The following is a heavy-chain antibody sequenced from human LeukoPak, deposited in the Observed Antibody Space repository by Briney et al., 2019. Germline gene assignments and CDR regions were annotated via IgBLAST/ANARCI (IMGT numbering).Heavy chain of an antibody. V-gene: IGHV4-4*07. CDR2: IYASGST. J-gene: IGHJ6*03. CDR3: ASGYYYYYMDV. CDR1: GGFISDYY. Sequence: NASETLSLNCSVFGGFISDYYWSWIRQPAGKGLEWIGRIYASGSTNYSPSLKSRVTMSVDTSRNQFSLKLTSVIAADTAVYYCASGYYYYYMDVWGKGTTVTVSS.